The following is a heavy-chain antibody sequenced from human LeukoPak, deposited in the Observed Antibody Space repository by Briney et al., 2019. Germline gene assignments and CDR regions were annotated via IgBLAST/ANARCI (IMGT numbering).Heavy chain of an antibody. CDR1: GGSFGGFY. Sequence: KSSETLSLTCVYGGSFGGFYWNWIRQPPGKGLEWVGEINDGGSTNYIPSLKSRVTIALDTSRNQVSLRVSSVTAADTAVYYCARRSMYSTSSGLTPWGQGTLVIVSS. D-gene: IGHD6-6*01. J-gene: IGHJ4*02. CDR3: ARRSMYSTSSGLTP. CDR2: INDGGST. V-gene: IGHV4-34*01.